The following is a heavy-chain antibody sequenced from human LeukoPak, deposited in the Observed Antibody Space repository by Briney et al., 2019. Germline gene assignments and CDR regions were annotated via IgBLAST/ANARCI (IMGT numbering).Heavy chain of an antibody. Sequence: GSLRLSCAASGFTFSSYGMHWVRQAPGKGLEWVAVISYDGSNKYYADSVKGRFTISRDNSKNTLYLQMNSLRAEDTAVYYCAKELAQSLFYGDPTGGAFDIWGQGTMVTVSS. CDR3: AKELAQSLFYGDPTGGAFDI. CDR1: GFTFSSYG. CDR2: ISYDGSNK. D-gene: IGHD4-17*01. J-gene: IGHJ3*02. V-gene: IGHV3-30*18.